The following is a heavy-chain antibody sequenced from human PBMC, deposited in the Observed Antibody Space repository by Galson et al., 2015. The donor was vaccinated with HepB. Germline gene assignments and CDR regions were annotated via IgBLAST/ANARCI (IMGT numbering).Heavy chain of an antibody. CDR3: AKGYGYFDS. J-gene: IGHJ4*02. CDR2: ITGGGEHT. Sequence: SLRLSCAASGFPFNTFAMTWVRQAPGEGLEWVSVITGGGEHTYHADSVKGRRSISRDNTRNTLFLHMKSLRVDDTATYYCAKGYGYFDSWGQGTLVTVSP. D-gene: IGHD1-14*01. V-gene: IGHV3-23*01. CDR1: GFPFNTFA.